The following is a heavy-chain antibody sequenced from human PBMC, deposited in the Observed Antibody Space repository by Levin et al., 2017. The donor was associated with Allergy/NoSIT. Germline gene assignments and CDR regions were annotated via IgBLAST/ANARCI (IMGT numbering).Heavy chain of an antibody. D-gene: IGHD4-23*01. Sequence: GESLKISCQASGYSFTSFWFGWVRQRPGKGLEWMGLIFPSDSDTRVSPSFQGQIIMSVDKSISTAYLQWGSLKASDTAMYYCARRDSDGSNSFDYWGQGTLVTVSP. J-gene: IGHJ4*02. V-gene: IGHV5-51*01. CDR1: GYSFTSFW. CDR2: IFPSDSDT. CDR3: ARRDSDGSNSFDY.